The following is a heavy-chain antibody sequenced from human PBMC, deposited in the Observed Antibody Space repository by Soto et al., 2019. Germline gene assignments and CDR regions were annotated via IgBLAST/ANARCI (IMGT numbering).Heavy chain of an antibody. D-gene: IGHD3-3*02. CDR1: GFSFSDYA. Sequence: EVQLLESGGGLVQPGGSLRLSCAASGFSFSDYAMTWVRQAPGKGPEWVSGISGSGSTIYYADSVKGRFTISRDDAKNSLYLQMDSLRADDTAVYYCARESFSASPNFFDYWGQGTLVTVSS. CDR2: ISGSGSTI. J-gene: IGHJ4*02. V-gene: IGHV3-23*01. CDR3: ARESFSASPNFFDY.